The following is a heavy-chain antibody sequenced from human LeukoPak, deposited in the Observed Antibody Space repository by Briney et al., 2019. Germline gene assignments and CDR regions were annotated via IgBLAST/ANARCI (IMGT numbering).Heavy chain of an antibody. D-gene: IGHD6-13*01. CDR2: ISWNSGSI. J-gene: IGHJ3*02. CDR3: VKGYSSSWIRAFDI. Sequence: GRSLRLSCAASGFTFDDYAMHWVRQAPGKGLEWVSGISWNSGSIGYADSVKGRFTISRDNAKNSLYLQMNSLRAEDTALYYCVKGYSSSWIRAFDIWGQGTMVTVSS. V-gene: IGHV3-9*01. CDR1: GFTFDDYA.